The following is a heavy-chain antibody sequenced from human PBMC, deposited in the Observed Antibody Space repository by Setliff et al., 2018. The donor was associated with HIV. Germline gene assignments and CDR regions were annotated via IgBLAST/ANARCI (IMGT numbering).Heavy chain of an antibody. Sequence: SETLSLTCAVSAYSINSGYYWGWIRQPPGKGLEWIGSIYHSGSIYYNPSLKSRVTISVDTSKNQFSLKLSSVTAADTAVYYCARDDGIFGVVIIPWFDPWGQGTLVTVSP. J-gene: IGHJ5*02. CDR2: IYHSGSI. V-gene: IGHV4-38-2*02. CDR3: ARDDGIFGVVIIPWFDP. CDR1: AYSINSGYY. D-gene: IGHD3-3*01.